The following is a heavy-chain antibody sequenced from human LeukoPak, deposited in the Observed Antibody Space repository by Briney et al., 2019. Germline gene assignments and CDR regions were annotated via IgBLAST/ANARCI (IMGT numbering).Heavy chain of an antibody. J-gene: IGHJ5*01. CDR2: IYTSGST. CDR3: VGNHRDSGDNWFDP. Sequence: SETLSLTCTVSGGSISSYYWSWIRQPAGKGLEWIGRIYTSGSTNYNPSLKSRVTMSVDTSKNQFSLMLSSVPAADTAGYYCVGNHRDSGDNWFDPWGQGTLVTVSS. CDR1: GGSISSYY. D-gene: IGHD4-17*01. V-gene: IGHV4-4*07.